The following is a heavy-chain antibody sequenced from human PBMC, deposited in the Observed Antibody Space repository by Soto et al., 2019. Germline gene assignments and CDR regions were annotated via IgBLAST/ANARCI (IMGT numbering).Heavy chain of an antibody. D-gene: IGHD4-17*01. J-gene: IGHJ4*02. CDR3: ASVKFGDYQTDC. CDR1: GYTFTSYA. V-gene: IGHV1-3*01. CDR2: INAGNGNT. Sequence: ASVKVSCKASGYTFTSYAMHWVRQAPGQRLEWMGWINAGNGNTKYSQKFQGRVTMTEGTSLDTAYMELSGLRSEDTAVYYCASVKFGDYQTDCWGQGTLVTVSS.